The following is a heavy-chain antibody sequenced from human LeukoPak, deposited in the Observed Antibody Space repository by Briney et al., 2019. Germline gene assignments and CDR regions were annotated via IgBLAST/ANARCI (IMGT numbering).Heavy chain of an antibody. Sequence: PGGSLRLSCAASGFTVSSNYMSWVRQAPGEGLEWGSVIYTGVITYYADPMQDRFTISIDNSKNTLYLQMNRLRAHDTAVYYCARGGWDLSYWGRGPLVTVST. J-gene: IGHJ4*02. CDR2: IYTGVIT. V-gene: IGHV3-53*01. CDR3: ARGGWDLSY. D-gene: IGHD1-26*01. CDR1: GFTVSSNY.